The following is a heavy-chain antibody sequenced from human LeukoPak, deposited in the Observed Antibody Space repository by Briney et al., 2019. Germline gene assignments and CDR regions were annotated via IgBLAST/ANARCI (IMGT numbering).Heavy chain of an antibody. Sequence: GSLRLSCAASGFTFSSYAMSWVRQAPGKGLEWIGSIYYSGSTYYNPSLKSRVTISVDTSKNQFSLKLSSVTAADTAVYYCARWDYYGSGSQPPLDAFDIWGQGTMVTVSS. CDR3: ARWDYYGSGSQPPLDAFDI. V-gene: IGHV4-38-2*01. D-gene: IGHD3-10*01. CDR2: IYYSGST. CDR1: GFTFSSYA. J-gene: IGHJ3*02.